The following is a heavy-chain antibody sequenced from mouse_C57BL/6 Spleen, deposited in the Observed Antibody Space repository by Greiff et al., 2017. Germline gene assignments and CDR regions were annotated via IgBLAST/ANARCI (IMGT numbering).Heavy chain of an antibody. V-gene: IGHV5-9-1*02. Sequence: EVMLVESGEGLVKPGGSLKLSCAASGFTFSSYAMSWVRQTPGKRLEWVAYISSGGDYIYYADTVKGRFTISRDNARNTLYLQMSSLKSEDTAMYYCTRDDGYYGAYWGQGTLVTVSA. CDR3: TRDDGYYGAY. CDR2: ISSGGDYI. CDR1: GFTFSSYA. D-gene: IGHD2-3*01. J-gene: IGHJ3*01.